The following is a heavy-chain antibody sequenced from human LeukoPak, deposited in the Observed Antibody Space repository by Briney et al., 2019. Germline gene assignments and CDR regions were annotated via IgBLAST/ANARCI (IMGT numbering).Heavy chain of an antibody. CDR2: IKEDGTET. CDR1: GFMFSSNW. J-gene: IGHJ4*02. D-gene: IGHD5-24*01. CDR3: AKEGRSLQTY. Sequence: GGSLRLSCAASGFMFSSNWMSWVRLAPGKGLEWVANIKEDGTETYYVDSVKGRFTISRDNAKNSLYLQMNSLRVEDTAIYYCAKEGRSLQTYWGQGTLVTVSS. V-gene: IGHV3-7*03.